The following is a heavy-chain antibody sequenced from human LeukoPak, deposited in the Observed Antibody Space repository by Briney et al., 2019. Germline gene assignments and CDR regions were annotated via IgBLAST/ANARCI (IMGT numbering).Heavy chain of an antibody. D-gene: IGHD3-22*01. CDR1: GFTFRSYS. V-gene: IGHV3-48*04. Sequence: GGSLRLSCAASGFTFRSYSMNWVRQAPGKGLEWVSYISSSNSTIYYGDSVKGRFTISRDNAKNSTYLQMNSLRAEDTAVYYCARVDFFRTSCTYYYRGWFDPWGEGTTVTASS. CDR2: ISSSNSTI. CDR3: ARVDFFRTSCTYYYRGWFDP. J-gene: IGHJ5*02.